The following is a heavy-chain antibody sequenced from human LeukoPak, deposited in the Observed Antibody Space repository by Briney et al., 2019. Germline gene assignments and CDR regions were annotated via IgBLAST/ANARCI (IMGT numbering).Heavy chain of an antibody. Sequence: GGSLRLSCAASGFTYSSSVMSWVRQAPGKGLEWVSVISGNSDYTYYADSVKGRFTISRDNSKNTLYLQMNSLRVEDTAVYYCAKNPTGFPNWFDPWGQGTLVTVSS. D-gene: IGHD1-14*01. CDR2: ISGNSDYT. J-gene: IGHJ5*02. CDR1: GFTYSSSV. CDR3: AKNPTGFPNWFDP. V-gene: IGHV3-23*01.